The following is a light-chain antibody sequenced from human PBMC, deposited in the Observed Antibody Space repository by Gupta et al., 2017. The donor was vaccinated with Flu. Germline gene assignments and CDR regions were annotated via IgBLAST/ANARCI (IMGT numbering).Light chain of an antibody. CDR3: QQRSNWPPFT. CDR1: QSVTSY. CDR2: DTS. V-gene: IGKV3-11*01. J-gene: IGKJ3*01. Sequence: EIVLTQSPATLSLSPGERATLSCRASQSVTSYLAWYQQKPGQAPRLLIYDTSNRDTGIPARFSGSGYGKDLTLTISSREQEDFAGYYSQQRSNWPPFTFGHGTRVDIK.